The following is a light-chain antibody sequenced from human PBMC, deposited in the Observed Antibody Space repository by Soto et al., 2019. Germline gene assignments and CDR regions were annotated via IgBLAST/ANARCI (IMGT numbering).Light chain of an antibody. J-gene: IGKJ1*01. CDR1: QSVSSY. CDR3: QQRSNWPRGT. CDR2: DAS. Sequence: EIVLTQSPAILSLSPGERATLSCRASQSVSSYLAWYQQKPGQAPRLLIYDASNRATGIPARFSGSGSGTDFTLTISSLEPEDFAVYYCQQRSNWPRGTFGQGTKVDIK. V-gene: IGKV3-11*01.